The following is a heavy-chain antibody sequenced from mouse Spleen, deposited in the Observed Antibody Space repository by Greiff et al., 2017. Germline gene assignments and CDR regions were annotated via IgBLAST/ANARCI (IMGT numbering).Heavy chain of an antibody. CDR1: GYSFTGYF. V-gene: IGHV1-20*01. Sequence: VHVKQSGPELVKPGDSVKISCKASGYSFTGYFMNWVMQSHGKSLEWIGRINPYNGDTFYNQKFKGKATLTVDKSSSTAHMELRSLTSEDSAVYYCAKDDYDGGPWYFDVWGTGTTVTVSS. D-gene: IGHD2-4*01. CDR3: AKDDYDGGPWYFDV. CDR2: INPYNGDT. J-gene: IGHJ1*03.